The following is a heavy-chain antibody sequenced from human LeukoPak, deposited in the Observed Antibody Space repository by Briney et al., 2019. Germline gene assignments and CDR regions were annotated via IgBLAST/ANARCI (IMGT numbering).Heavy chain of an antibody. D-gene: IGHD5-18*01. CDR2: IFYSGST. CDR3: ARPLVSRGYSYVR. V-gene: IGHV4-39*01. J-gene: IGHJ4*02. Sequence: PSETLSLTCTVSGGSISSSSFYWGWIRQPPGKGLEWIGAIFYSGSTYYNPSLRSRVTMSVDTSKNQFSLRLSSVTAADTAVYYCARPLVSRGYSYVRWGQGTLVTVSS. CDR1: GGSISSSSFY.